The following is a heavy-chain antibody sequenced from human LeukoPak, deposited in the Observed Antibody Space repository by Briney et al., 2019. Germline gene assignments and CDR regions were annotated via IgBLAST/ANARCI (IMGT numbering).Heavy chain of an antibody. D-gene: IGHD6-13*01. CDR1: GYTFTGYY. Sequence: ASVKVSFKASGYTFTGYYIHWVRQAPGQGLEWMGWISPNSGDTNYAQKFQGWVTMTRDTSITTVYMELSRLRSDDTAVYYCARESLAADFHYWGQGTLVTVPS. CDR3: ARESLAADFHY. V-gene: IGHV1-2*04. J-gene: IGHJ4*02. CDR2: ISPNSGDT.